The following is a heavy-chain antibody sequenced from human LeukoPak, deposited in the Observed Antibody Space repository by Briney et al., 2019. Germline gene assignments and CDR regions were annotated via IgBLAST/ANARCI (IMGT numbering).Heavy chain of an antibody. V-gene: IGHV1-2*02. D-gene: IGHD1-26*01. J-gene: IGHJ4*02. CDR1: GYTFTDYY. Sequence: GASVTVSCKASGYTFTDYYMHWVRQAPGQGREWMGWINPNSGGTNYAQKFQGRVTITRDTSISTAYMELSRLRSDDTAVYYCARDYRGATDYWGQGTLVTVSS. CDR2: INPNSGGT. CDR3: ARDYRGATDY.